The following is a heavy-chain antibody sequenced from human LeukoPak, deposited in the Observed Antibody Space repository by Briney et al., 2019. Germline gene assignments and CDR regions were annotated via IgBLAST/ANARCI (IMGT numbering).Heavy chain of an antibody. D-gene: IGHD3-22*01. CDR3: ARDNGYYDSSVNY. V-gene: IGHV1-2*02. CDR2: INPNSGGT. Sequence: ASVKVSCKASGYTFTGYYMHWVRQAPGQGLEWMGWINPNSGGTNYAQQFQGRVTMTRDTSISTAYMELSRLRSDDTAVYYCARDNGYYDSSVNYWGQGTLVTVSS. CDR1: GYTFTGYY. J-gene: IGHJ4*02.